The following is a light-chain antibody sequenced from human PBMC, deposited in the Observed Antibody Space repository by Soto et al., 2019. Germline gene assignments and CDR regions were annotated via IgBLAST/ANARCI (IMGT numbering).Light chain of an antibody. J-gene: IGKJ1*01. CDR2: PAS. Sequence: DIQMTQSPSSISASVGDRVTITCRASQPISSWLAWYQQVPGQAPYLLIYPASTFQSGVPSRFSGSGSGTDFTLTISRLQPEDFATYYCQQGYNFPRAFGQGTRVEI. V-gene: IGKV1-12*01. CDR3: QQGYNFPRA. CDR1: QPISSW.